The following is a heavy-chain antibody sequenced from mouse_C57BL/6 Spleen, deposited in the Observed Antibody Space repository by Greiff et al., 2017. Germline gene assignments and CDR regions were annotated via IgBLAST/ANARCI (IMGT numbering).Heavy chain of an antibody. CDR2: IVPSDSYT. D-gene: IGHD2-2*01. CDR3: ARCGRLRYDAMDY. CDR1: GYTFTSYW. V-gene: IGHV1-69*01. J-gene: IGHJ4*01. Sequence: QVQLQQPGAELVMPGASVKLSCKASGYTFTSYWMHWVKQRPGQGLEWIGEIVPSDSYTNYNQKFKGKSTFTVDKSSNTAYMQLSGLTSEDSAVYYCARCGRLRYDAMDYWGQGTSVTVSS.